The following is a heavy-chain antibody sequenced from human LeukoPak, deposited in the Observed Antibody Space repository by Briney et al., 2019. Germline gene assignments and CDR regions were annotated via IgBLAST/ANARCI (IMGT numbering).Heavy chain of an antibody. CDR2: INHSGST. J-gene: IGHJ3*02. CDR3: ASGYCGGACQLGGVDM. D-gene: IGHD2-21*02. V-gene: IGHV4-34*01. Sequence: SETLSLTCAVYGGSFSGYYWSWIRQPPGKGLEWIGEINHSGSTNYNPSLKSRVTISVDTSKNQFSLKLSSVTAADTAVYYCASGYCGGACQLGGVDMWGQGTMVTVSS. CDR1: GGSFSGYY.